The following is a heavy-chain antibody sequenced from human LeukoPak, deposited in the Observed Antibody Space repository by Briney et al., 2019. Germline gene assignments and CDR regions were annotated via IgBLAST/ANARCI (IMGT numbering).Heavy chain of an antibody. CDR1: GYTFTGYY. D-gene: IGHD4-11*01. CDR3: ARDRDYSNTERGFDY. J-gene: IGHJ4*02. V-gene: IGHV1-2*02. CDR2: INPNSGET. Sequence: VASVKVSCKTSGYTFTGYYIHWVRQAPGQGLEWMGWINPNSGETSSAQKFQGRVTMTGDTSISTAYMELRRVTSDDTAVYYCARDRDYSNTERGFDYWGQGTLVTVSS.